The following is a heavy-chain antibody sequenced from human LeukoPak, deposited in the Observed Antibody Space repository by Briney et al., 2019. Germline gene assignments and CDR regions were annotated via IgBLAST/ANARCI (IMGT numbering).Heavy chain of an antibody. Sequence: SETLSLTCTLSGDSITSSDHYWVWIRQSPGKGLEWIGSVSQSGNTYYRSSLKSRVTVSIDTSKNEVSLILTSVTAADTALYYCARHLYYSASAFWYIDLWGRGTLVIVSP. J-gene: IGHJ2*01. V-gene: IGHV4-39*01. CDR3: ARHLYYSASAFWYIDL. D-gene: IGHD3-10*01. CDR1: GDSITSSDHY. CDR2: VSQSGNT.